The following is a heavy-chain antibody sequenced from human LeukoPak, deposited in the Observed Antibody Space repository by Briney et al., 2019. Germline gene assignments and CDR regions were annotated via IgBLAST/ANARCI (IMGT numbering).Heavy chain of an antibody. V-gene: IGHV1-69*01. D-gene: IGHD2-2*01. CDR1: GGTFSSYA. Sequence: ASVKVSCKASGGTFSSYAISWVRQAPGQGLEWMGGIIPIFGTANYAQKFQGRVTITADESTSPAYMELSSLRSEDTAVYYCARDREEKYQLPKAVAVFLGFDPWGQGTLVTVSS. CDR2: IIPIFGTA. CDR3: ARDREEKYQLPKAVAVFLGFDP. J-gene: IGHJ5*02.